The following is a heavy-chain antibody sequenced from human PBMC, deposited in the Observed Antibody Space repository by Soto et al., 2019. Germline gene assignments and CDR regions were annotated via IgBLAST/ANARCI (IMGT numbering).Heavy chain of an antibody. D-gene: IGHD6-25*01. CDR2: ISYDGSNQ. J-gene: IGHJ4*02. CDR3: AKDQASAKGSFHX. CDR1: GFTFNIYC. Sequence: RRLSCAASGFTFNIYCMHCVRQAPDKGLEWVALISYDGSNQYYADSMKGRFTIYRENSKKTLFLQMNSLRADDTAVYYCAKDQASAKGSFHXWGQGTLVTVPX. V-gene: IGHV3-30*18.